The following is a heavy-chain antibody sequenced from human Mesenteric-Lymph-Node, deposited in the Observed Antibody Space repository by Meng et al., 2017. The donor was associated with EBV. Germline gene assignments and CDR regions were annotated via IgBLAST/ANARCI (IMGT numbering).Heavy chain of an antibody. D-gene: IGHD2/OR15-2a*01. V-gene: IGHV4-61*01. CDR2: IFNSGST. CDR3: ARVSGPYYSPWFDP. J-gene: IGHJ5*02. CDR1: GESVSSTRCY. Sequence: GLLQESGPGLVKPSETLSLTCTVSGESVSSTRCYWSWIRQPPGRGLEWIGYIFNSGSTNYNPSLRSRATISVDTSRNQFSLTLNSVTAADTAVYYCARVSGPYYSPWFDPWGQGSLVTVSS.